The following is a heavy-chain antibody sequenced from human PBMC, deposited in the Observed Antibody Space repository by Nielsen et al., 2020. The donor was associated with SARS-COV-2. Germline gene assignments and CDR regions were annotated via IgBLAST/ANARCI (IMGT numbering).Heavy chain of an antibody. D-gene: IGHD5-18*01. CDR1: GFIVSSKY. J-gene: IGHJ4*02. CDR2: FYSGGTT. CDR3: AREGDTYGVRNFDY. Sequence: GSLRPPCAAPGFIVSSKYMNRVRQAPGKGLEWVSVFYSGGTTLYADPVKGRFIISRDNSRNTLYLQMNSLRVEDTAMYYCAREGDTYGVRNFDYWGQGIMVTVSS. V-gene: IGHV3-53*01.